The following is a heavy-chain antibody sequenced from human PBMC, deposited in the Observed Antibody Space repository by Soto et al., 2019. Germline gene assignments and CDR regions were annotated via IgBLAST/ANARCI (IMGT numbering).Heavy chain of an antibody. D-gene: IGHD3-10*01. J-gene: IGHJ6*02. CDR3: ARVLWFGELFNGMDV. V-gene: IGHV4-61*01. Sequence: SETLSLTCTVSGGSVSSGSYYWSWIRQPPGKGLEWIGYIYYSGSTNYNPSLKSRVTISVDTSKNQFSLKLSSVTAADTAVYYCARVLWFGELFNGMDVWAQGTTVTVSS. CDR1: GGSVSSGSYY. CDR2: IYYSGST.